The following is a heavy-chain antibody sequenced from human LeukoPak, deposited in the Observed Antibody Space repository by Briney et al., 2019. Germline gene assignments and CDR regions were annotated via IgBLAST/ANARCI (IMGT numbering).Heavy chain of an antibody. CDR3: ARGGYYWGA. V-gene: IGHV3-7*01. CDR1: GFTFSSYW. D-gene: IGHD1-1*01. J-gene: IGHJ5*02. CDR2: IKEDESEQ. Sequence: GGSLRLSCAASGFTFSSYWMSWVRQAPGQGLEWVASIKEDESEQYYVDSVKGRFTISRDNAKNSLYLQMNSLRAEDMAVYYCARGGYYWGAWGQGTLVTVSS.